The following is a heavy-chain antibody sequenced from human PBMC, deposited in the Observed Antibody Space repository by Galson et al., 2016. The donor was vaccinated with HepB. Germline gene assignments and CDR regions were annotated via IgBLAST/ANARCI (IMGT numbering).Heavy chain of an antibody. J-gene: IGHJ5*02. CDR2: VYHSGST. V-gene: IGHV4-4*02. D-gene: IGHD3-22*01. CDR3: ARGMYYYDSRETA. CDR1: GASISRGNW. Sequence: SETLSLTCAVSGASISRGNWWNWVRQPPGKGLEWIGEVYHSGSTSYNPSLKSRVTISVDKSKNQFSLKLSSVTAADTAVYYCARGMYYYDSRETAWGQGTLVTVSS.